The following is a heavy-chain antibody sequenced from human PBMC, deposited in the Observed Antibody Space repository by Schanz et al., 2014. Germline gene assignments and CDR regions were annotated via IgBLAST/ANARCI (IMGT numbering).Heavy chain of an antibody. Sequence: ESGGGVVQPGRSLRLSCAASGFTFSRYGMHWVRQAPGKGLEWVAATRYDGNNKYYVDSVKGRFTISRDNSKNTLYLQVNSLRAEDTAVYYCVRDLGGDQTDYWGQGTLVTVSS. CDR3: VRDLGGDQTDY. V-gene: IGHV3-33*01. CDR1: GFTFSRYG. D-gene: IGHD4-17*01. CDR2: TRYDGNNK. J-gene: IGHJ4*02.